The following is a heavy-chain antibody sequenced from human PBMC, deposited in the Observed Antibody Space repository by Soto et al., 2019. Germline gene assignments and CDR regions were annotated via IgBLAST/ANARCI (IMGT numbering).Heavy chain of an antibody. V-gene: IGHV3-23*01. CDR2: ISGSDGST. D-gene: IGHD1-26*01. CDR3: AKYSGSYYYYRMDV. J-gene: IGHJ6*02. Sequence: QAGGSLRLSCAASGFTFSSYAMTWVRQAPGKGLEWVSTISGSDGSTYYADSVKGRFTISRDNSKNTLYLQMNSLRAEDTAVYYCAKYSGSYYYYRMDVWGQGTTVTVSS. CDR1: GFTFSSYA.